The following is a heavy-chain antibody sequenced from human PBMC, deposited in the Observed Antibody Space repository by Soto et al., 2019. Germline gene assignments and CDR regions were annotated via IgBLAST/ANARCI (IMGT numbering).Heavy chain of an antibody. Sequence: GGSLRLSCAASGFTFNIYAMSWVRQAPGKGLEWVSAISGSGGGTYYADSVKGRFTISRDNAKNSLYLQMNSLRAEDTAVYYCARDQLYYNDISGRPLNAFDVWGQGTMVTVSS. CDR2: ISGSGGGT. V-gene: IGHV3-23*01. CDR3: ARDQLYYNDISGRPLNAFDV. J-gene: IGHJ3*01. D-gene: IGHD3-22*01. CDR1: GFTFNIYA.